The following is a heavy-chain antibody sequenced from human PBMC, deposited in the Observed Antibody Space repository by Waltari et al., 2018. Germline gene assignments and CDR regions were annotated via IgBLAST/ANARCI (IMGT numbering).Heavy chain of an antibody. Sequence: QVQLVQSGAEVKKPGASVKVSCKVSGYTLTELSMHWVRQAPGKGLEWMGGFDPEDGETIYAQQFQGSVTMTEDTSTDPAYMELSSLRSEDTAVYYCATDRVHSSGYYPLYYWGQGTLVTVSS. CDR3: ATDRVHSSGYYPLYY. V-gene: IGHV1-24*01. J-gene: IGHJ4*02. CDR1: GYTLTELS. D-gene: IGHD3-22*01. CDR2: FDPEDGET.